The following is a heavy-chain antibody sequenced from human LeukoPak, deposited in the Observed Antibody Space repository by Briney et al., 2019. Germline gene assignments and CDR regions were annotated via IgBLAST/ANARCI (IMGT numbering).Heavy chain of an antibody. J-gene: IGHJ4*02. CDR1: GYTFSGYY. D-gene: IGHD4-23*01. CDR3: ARDPGDYGGNRFDY. Sequence: ASVKVSCKASGYTFSGYYMHWVRQAPGQGLEWMGWINPNSGGTNYAQKFQGRVTMTRDTSISTAYMELSRLRSDDTAVYYCARDPGDYGGNRFDYWGQGTLVTVSS. CDR2: INPNSGGT. V-gene: IGHV1-2*02.